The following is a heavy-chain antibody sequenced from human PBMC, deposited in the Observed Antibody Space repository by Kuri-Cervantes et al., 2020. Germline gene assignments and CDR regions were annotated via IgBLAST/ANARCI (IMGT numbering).Heavy chain of an antibody. CDR1: GYTFTSYY. D-gene: IGHD4-17*01. J-gene: IGHJ4*02. CDR3: ARASDHDYEIDY. CDR2: INPNSGGT. Sequence: ASVKVSCKASGYTFTSYYMHWVRQAPGQGLEWMGWINPNSGGTNYAQKFQGWVTMTRDTSISTAYMELSRLRSDDTAVYYCARASDHDYEIDYWGQGTLVTVSS. V-gene: IGHV1-2*04.